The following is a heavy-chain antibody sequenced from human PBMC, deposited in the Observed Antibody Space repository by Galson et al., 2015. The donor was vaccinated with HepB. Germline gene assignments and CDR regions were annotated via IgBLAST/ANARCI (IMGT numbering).Heavy chain of an antibody. D-gene: IGHD2-2*01. CDR3: AKAGGRYQPLYWFDP. CDR1: GFTFSSYG. J-gene: IGHJ5*02. Sequence: SLRLSCAASGFTFSSYGMHWVRQAPGKGLEWVAVITYNGRVENYSDSVKGRFTISRDNSKNTLYLQMNSLRAEDTAMYYCAKAGGRYQPLYWFDPWGQGTLVTVSP. V-gene: IGHV3-30*18. CDR2: ITYNGRVE.